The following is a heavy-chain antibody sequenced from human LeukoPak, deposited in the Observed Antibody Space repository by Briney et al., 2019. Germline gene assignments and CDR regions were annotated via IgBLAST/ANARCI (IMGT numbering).Heavy chain of an antibody. CDR3: ARDLSLYCSGGSCYSLNY. CDR1: GFTFSSYS. D-gene: IGHD2-15*01. CDR2: ISSSGSTI. J-gene: IGHJ4*02. V-gene: IGHV3-48*04. Sequence: PGGSLRLSCTPSGFTFSSYSMNWVRQAPGKGLEWVSYISSSGSTIYYADSVKGRFTISRDNAKNSLYLQMNSLRAEDTAVYYCARDLSLYCSGGSCYSLNYWGQGTLVTVSS.